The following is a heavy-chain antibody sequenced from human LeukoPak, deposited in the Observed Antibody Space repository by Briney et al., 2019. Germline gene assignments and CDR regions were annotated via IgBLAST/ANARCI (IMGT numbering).Heavy chain of an antibody. CDR2: ISGSGGST. CDR3: ANNGQWLVPHFDY. V-gene: IGHV3-23*01. CDR1: GFTFSSYA. D-gene: IGHD6-19*01. Sequence: GGSLRLSCAASGFTFSSYAMSWVRQAPGKGLEWVSAISGSGGSTYYADSVEGRFTISRDNSKNTLYPQMNSLRAEDTAVYYCANNGQWLVPHFDYWGQGTLVTVSS. J-gene: IGHJ4*02.